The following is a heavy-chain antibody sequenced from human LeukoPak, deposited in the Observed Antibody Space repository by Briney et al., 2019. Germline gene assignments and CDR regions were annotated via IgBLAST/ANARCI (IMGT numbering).Heavy chain of an antibody. CDR3: ARLGATKSHHYYYNLDV. CDR2: ISHTGDT. CDR1: GGSFSAYY. V-gene: IGHV4-34*01. D-gene: IGHD1-26*01. J-gene: IGHJ6*02. Sequence: PSETLSLTCAVNGGSFSAYYWTWIRQPPGKGLEWIGEISHTGDTNYNPSLKGRVTISLDTSKNQFSLMLSFVTAADAAVYFCARLGATKSHHYYYNLDVWGQGTTVTVSS.